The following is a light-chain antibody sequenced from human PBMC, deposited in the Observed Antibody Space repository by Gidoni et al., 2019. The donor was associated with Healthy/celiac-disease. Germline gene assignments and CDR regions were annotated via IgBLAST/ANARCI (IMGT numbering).Light chain of an antibody. V-gene: IGKV3-11*01. CDR1: SY. Sequence: SYLAWYQQKPGQAPRLLIYDASNRATGIPARFSGSGSGTDFTLTISSLEPEDFAVYYCQQRSNWPPITFGQGTRLEIK. CDR2: DAS. J-gene: IGKJ5*01. CDR3: QQRSNWPPIT.